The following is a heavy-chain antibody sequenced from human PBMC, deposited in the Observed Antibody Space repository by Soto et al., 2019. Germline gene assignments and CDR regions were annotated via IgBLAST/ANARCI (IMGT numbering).Heavy chain of an antibody. Sequence: PSETLSLTCAVSGGSVSGSYYYWAWLRQSPGKGPEWIGSVFHTVFTSYNPSLESRVSVSVDTSKSQFSLKLSAVTASDTAVYYCATSQKGYNWNYFDHWGQGALVTVSS. V-gene: IGHV4-39*01. CDR1: GGSVSGSYYY. CDR3: ATSQKGYNWNYFDH. J-gene: IGHJ4*02. CDR2: VFHTVFT. D-gene: IGHD1-1*01.